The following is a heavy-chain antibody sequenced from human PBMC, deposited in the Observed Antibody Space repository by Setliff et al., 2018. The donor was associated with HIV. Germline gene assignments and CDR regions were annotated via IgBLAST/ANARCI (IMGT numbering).Heavy chain of an antibody. Sequence: SETLSLTCTVSGGSISSGGYYWSWIRQHPGKGLEWIGYIHYSEDTNYNPSLKSRVTMSVDKSKNQFSLKLTSVTAADTAVYFCARSNGWYKFDYWGQGTLVTVS. J-gene: IGHJ4*02. CDR1: GGSISSGGYY. V-gene: IGHV4-31*03. CDR3: ARSNGWYKFDY. D-gene: IGHD6-19*01. CDR2: IHYSEDT.